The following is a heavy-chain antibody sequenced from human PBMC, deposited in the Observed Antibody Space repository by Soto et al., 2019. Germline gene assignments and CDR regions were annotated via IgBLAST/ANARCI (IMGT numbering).Heavy chain of an antibody. V-gene: IGHV1-46*01. D-gene: IGHD1-26*01. J-gene: IGHJ4*02. Sequence: VSVKVSCKASAYTVTGYYMHWVLQAPGQGPQWMGVVNPTCGSTSYAQQLQGRVTMTGDTSTSTVYMELSSPRSEETAVYYCARDGPSGSYNLDYWGQGTLLTVYS. CDR1: AYTVTGYY. CDR3: ARDGPSGSYNLDY. CDR2: VNPTCGST.